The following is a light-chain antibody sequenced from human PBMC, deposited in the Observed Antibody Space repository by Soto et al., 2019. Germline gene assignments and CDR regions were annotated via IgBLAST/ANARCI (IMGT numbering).Light chain of an antibody. CDR2: GAS. V-gene: IGKV3-15*01. J-gene: IGKJ4*01. CDR1: QSVNSY. CDR3: QQYANWPLT. Sequence: EIVMTQSPATLSVSPGERATLSCRASQSVNSYLAWYQQRPGQAPRLLIYGASTRATGIPARFSGSGSGTEFTLTISSLQSEDFAVYYCQQYANWPLTFGGGTKVEIK.